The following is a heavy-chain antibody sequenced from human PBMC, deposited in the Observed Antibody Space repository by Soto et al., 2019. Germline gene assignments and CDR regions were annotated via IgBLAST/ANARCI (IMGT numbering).Heavy chain of an antibody. Sequence: GASVKVSCKASGGTFSSYAISWVRQAPGQGLEWMGGIIPIFGTANYAQKFQGRVTITADKSTSTAYMELSSLRSEDTAVYYCARGRFGGGAYYYYCMDVWGQGTTVTVS. V-gene: IGHV1-69*06. D-gene: IGHD3-10*01. J-gene: IGHJ6*02. CDR2: IIPIFGTA. CDR1: GGTFSSYA. CDR3: ARGRFGGGAYYYYCMDV.